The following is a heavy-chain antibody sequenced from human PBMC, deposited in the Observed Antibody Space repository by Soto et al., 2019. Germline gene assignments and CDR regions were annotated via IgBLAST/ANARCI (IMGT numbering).Heavy chain of an antibody. V-gene: IGHV3-33*01. CDR2: IWYDGSNK. Sequence: QVQLVESGGGVVQPGRSLRLSCAASGFTFSSYGMHWVRQAPGKGLEWVAVIWYDGSNKYYADSVKGRFTISRDNSKHTLDLQMNSLRAEVMAVYYCAPRWFDPWGQGTLVTVSS. CDR1: GFTFSSYG. CDR3: APRWFDP. J-gene: IGHJ5*02.